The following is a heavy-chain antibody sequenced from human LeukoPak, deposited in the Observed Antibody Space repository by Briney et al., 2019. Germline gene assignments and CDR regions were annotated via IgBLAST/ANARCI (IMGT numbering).Heavy chain of an antibody. J-gene: IGHJ4*02. D-gene: IGHD3-10*01. V-gene: IGHV4-59*01. Sequence: SETLSLTXTVSGGSISSYYWSWIRQPPGKGLEWIGYIYYSGSTNYNPSLKSRVTISVDTSKNQFSLKLSSVTAADTAVYYCARNMVRGVIISPYFDYWGQGTLVTVSS. CDR1: GGSISSYY. CDR2: IYYSGST. CDR3: ARNMVRGVIISPYFDY.